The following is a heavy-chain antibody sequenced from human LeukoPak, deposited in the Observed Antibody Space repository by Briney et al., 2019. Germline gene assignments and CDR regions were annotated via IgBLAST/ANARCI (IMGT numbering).Heavy chain of an antibody. CDR2: INPNSGGT. CDR1: GYTFTGYY. CDR3: ARELSIAAREYFDY. J-gene: IGHJ4*02. V-gene: IGHV1-2*02. D-gene: IGHD6-6*01. Sequence: ASVRVSCKASGYTFTGYYMHWVRQAPGQGLGWMGWINPNSGGTNYAQKFQGRVTMTRDSSISTAYMELSRLRSDDTAVYYCARELSIAAREYFDYWGQGTLVTVSS.